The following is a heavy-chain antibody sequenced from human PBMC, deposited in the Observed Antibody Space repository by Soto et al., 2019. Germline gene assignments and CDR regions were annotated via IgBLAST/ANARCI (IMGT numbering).Heavy chain of an antibody. D-gene: IGHD2-2*01. CDR2: ISSSSTI. V-gene: IGHV3-48*01. Sequence: SGGSLRLSCAASGFTFSSYSMNWVRQAPGKGLEWVSYISSSSTIYYADSVKGRFTISRDNAKNSLYLQMNSLRAEDTAVYYCAREYCSSTSCLNWFDPWGQGTLVTVSS. CDR3: AREYCSSTSCLNWFDP. CDR1: GFTFSSYS. J-gene: IGHJ5*02.